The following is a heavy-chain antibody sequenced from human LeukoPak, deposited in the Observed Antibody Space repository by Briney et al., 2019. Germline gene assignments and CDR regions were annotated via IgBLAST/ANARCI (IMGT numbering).Heavy chain of an antibody. D-gene: IGHD6-19*01. Sequence: SGTLSLTCAVYGGSFSGYYWSWIRQPPGKGLEWIGEINHSGSTNCNPSLKSRVTISVDTSKNQFSLKLSSVTAADTAVYYCARSRWLASYYYYGMDVWGQGTTVTVSS. CDR1: GGSFSGYY. V-gene: IGHV4-34*01. J-gene: IGHJ6*02. CDR2: INHSGST. CDR3: ARSRWLASYYYYGMDV.